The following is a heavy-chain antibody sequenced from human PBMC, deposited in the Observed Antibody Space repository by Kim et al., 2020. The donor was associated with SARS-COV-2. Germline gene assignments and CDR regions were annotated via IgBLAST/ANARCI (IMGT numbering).Heavy chain of an antibody. D-gene: IGHD4-17*01. Sequence: GGSLRLSCAASGFTFSSYEMNWVRQAPGKGLEWVSYISSSGSTIYYADSVKGRFTISRDNAKNSLYLQMNSLRAEDTAVYYCARAPGDYVRGVYYYGMDVWGQGNTVTVSS. V-gene: IGHV3-48*03. CDR1: GFTFSSYE. CDR2: ISSSGSTI. CDR3: ARAPGDYVRGVYYYGMDV. J-gene: IGHJ6*02.